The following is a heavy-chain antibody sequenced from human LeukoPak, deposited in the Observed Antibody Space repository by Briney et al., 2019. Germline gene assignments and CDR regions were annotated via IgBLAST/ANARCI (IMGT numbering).Heavy chain of an antibody. V-gene: IGHV1-24*01. Sequence: ASVKVSCKASGGTFSSYAISWVRQAPGKGLEWMGGFDPEDGETIYAQKFQGRVTMTEDTSTDTAYMELSSLRSEDTAVYYCATENDFWSGRQHNWFDPWGQGTLVTVSS. CDR2: FDPEDGET. CDR1: GGTFSSYA. J-gene: IGHJ5*02. CDR3: ATENDFWSGRQHNWFDP. D-gene: IGHD3-3*01.